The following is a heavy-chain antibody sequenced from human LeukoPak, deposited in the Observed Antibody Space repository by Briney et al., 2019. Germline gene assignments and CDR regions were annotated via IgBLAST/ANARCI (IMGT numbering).Heavy chain of an antibody. CDR2: VNHSGST. CDR1: GGSFSGYY. D-gene: IGHD3-22*01. J-gene: IGHJ4*02. CDR3: ARVLSGYYGD. Sequence: SETLSLTCAVYGGSFSGYYWSWIRQPPGKGLEWIGEVNHSGSTNYNPSLKSRVTISVDTSKNQFSLKLSSVTAADTAVYYCARVLSGYYGDWGQGTLVTVSS. V-gene: IGHV4-34*01.